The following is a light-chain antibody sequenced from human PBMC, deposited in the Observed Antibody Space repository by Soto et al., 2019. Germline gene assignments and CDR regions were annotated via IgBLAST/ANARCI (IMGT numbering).Light chain of an antibody. V-gene: IGKV3-15*01. CDR3: QQYTNWPPYT. CDR2: VAS. CDR1: QSVSRN. Sequence: EIVMTQSPATLSVSPGERATLSCRASQSVSRNLAWYQQKPGQAPRLLISVASTRATGIPARFSGSGSGTEFTLTISSLQSEDFAVYYCQQYTNWPPYTFGQGTKLEIK. J-gene: IGKJ2*01.